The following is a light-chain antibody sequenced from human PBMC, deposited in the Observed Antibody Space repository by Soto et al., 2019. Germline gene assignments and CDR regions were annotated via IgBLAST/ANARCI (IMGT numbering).Light chain of an antibody. CDR3: QQYNDSFPYT. Sequence: DIQMTQSPSTLSASVGDRVTITCRASQSISTWLAWYQQKPGTAPKLLIYKESTLESGVPSRFSGSRSGTEFTLTVSSLQPDDFATYYCQQYNDSFPYTFGQGTKLEIK. V-gene: IGKV1-5*03. J-gene: IGKJ2*01. CDR1: QSISTW. CDR2: KES.